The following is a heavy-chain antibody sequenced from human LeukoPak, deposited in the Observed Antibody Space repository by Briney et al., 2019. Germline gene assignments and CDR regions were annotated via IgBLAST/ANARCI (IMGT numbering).Heavy chain of an antibody. CDR2: ISSSSSYI. V-gene: IGHV3-21*01. Sequence: GGSLRLSCAASGFTFSSYSMNWVRQAPGKGLERVSSISSSSSYIYYADSVKGRFTISRDNAKNSLYLQMNSLRAEDTAVYYCARALVLRYFDWLPPAFDIWGQGTMVTVSS. D-gene: IGHD3-9*01. CDR1: GFTFSSYS. J-gene: IGHJ3*02. CDR3: ARALVLRYFDWLPPAFDI.